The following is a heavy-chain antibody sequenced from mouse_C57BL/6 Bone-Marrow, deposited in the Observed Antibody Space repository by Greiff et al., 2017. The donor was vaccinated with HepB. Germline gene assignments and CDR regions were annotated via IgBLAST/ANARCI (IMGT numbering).Heavy chain of an antibody. CDR3: ARWGGSYWYFDV. CDR2: INPNNGGT. J-gene: IGHJ1*03. V-gene: IGHV1-18*01. Sequence: DVKLQESGPELVKPGASVKIPCKASGYTFTDYNMDWVKQSHGKSLEWIGDINPNNGGTIYNQKFKGKATLTVDKSSSTAYMELRSLTSEDTAVYYCARWGGSYWYFDVWGTGTTVTVSS. D-gene: IGHD1-1*01. CDR1: GYTFTDYN.